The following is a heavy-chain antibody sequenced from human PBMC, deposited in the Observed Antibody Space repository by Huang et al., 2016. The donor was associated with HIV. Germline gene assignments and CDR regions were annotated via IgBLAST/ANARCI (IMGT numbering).Heavy chain of an antibody. D-gene: IGHD2-2*01. J-gene: IGHJ1*01. CDR3: ASAIVVVATSRFYFEQ. Sequence: LRESGSRLVKASGTLSLTCNVAGISISGNSNYWGWIRQSPGKGLEWISTMHYGGRTHYNPSIKGRVTMSVDTSHNQLPALTMSSVTVADTAIYYCASAIVVVATSRFYFEQWGGGILVTVPP. CDR1: GISISGNSNY. CDR2: MHYGGRT. V-gene: IGHV4-39*01.